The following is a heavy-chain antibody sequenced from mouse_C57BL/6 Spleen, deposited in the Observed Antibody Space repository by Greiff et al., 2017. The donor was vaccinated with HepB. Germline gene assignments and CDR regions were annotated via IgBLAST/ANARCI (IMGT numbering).Heavy chain of an antibody. V-gene: IGHV1-64*01. CDR3: ARGDWDDYAMDY. D-gene: IGHD4-1*01. CDR1: GYTFTSYW. Sequence: VQLQQPGAELVKPGASVKLSCKASGYTFTSYWMHWVKQRPGQGLEWIGMIHPNSGSTNYNEKFKSKATLTVDKSSSTAYMQLSSLTSEDSAVYYCARGDWDDYAMDYWGQGTSVTVSS. J-gene: IGHJ4*01. CDR2: IHPNSGST.